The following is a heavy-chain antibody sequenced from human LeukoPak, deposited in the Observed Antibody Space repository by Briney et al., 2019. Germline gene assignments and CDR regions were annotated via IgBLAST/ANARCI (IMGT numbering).Heavy chain of an antibody. Sequence: ASVKVSCKASGYTFTSYAMHWVRQAPGQGLEWMGIINPSGGSTSYAQKFQGRVTMTRDMSTSTVYMELSSLRSEDTAVYYCARAGYYDSSGYYLFDYWGQGTLVTVSS. J-gene: IGHJ4*02. CDR1: GYTFTSYA. CDR3: ARAGYYDSSGYYLFDY. V-gene: IGHV1-46*01. D-gene: IGHD3-22*01. CDR2: INPSGGST.